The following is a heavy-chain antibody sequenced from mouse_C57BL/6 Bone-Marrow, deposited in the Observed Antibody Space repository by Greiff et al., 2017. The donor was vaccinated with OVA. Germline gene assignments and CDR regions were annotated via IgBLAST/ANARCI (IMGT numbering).Heavy chain of an antibody. CDR3: AREDSNPAWFAY. J-gene: IGHJ3*01. D-gene: IGHD2-5*01. CDR1: GYTFTSYW. CDR2: IYPGSGST. Sequence: QVHVKQPGAELVKPGASVKMSCKASGYTFTSYWITWVKQRPGQGLEWIGDIYPGSGSTNYNEKFKSKATLTVDTSSSTAYMQLSSLTSEDSAVYYWAREDSNPAWFAYWGQGTLVTVSA. V-gene: IGHV1-55*01.